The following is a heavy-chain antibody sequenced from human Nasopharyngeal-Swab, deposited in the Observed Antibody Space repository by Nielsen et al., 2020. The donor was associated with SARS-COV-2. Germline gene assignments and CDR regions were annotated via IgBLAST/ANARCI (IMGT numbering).Heavy chain of an antibody. CDR3: ARDIGDGYNLLYYFDY. CDR2: ISSSGKYI. J-gene: IGHJ4*02. D-gene: IGHD5-24*01. Sequence: LKISGAASGFTPASYSMNWVRQAPGKGLEWVSSISSSGKYIYYANSVRGRFTISRDNAKSSLFLQMDSLRAEDTALYYCARDIGDGYNLLYYFDYWGPGTLVTVSS. CDR1: GFTPASYS. V-gene: IGHV3-21*01.